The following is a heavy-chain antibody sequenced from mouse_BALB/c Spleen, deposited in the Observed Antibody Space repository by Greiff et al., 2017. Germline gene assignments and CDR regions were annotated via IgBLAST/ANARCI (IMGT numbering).Heavy chain of an antibody. CDR3: ARGDGYDGYAMDY. D-gene: IGHD2-2*01. Sequence: EVQLQQSGPGLVKPSQSLSLTCTVTGYSITSDYAWNWIRQFPGNKLEWMGYISYSGSTSYNPSLKSRISITRDTSKNQFFLQLNSVTTEDTATYYCARGDGYDGYAMDYWGQGTSVTVSS. J-gene: IGHJ4*01. CDR1: GYSITSDYA. V-gene: IGHV3-2*02. CDR2: ISYSGST.